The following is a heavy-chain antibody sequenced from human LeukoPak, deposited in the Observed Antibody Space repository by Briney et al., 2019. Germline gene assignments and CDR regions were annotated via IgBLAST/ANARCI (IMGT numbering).Heavy chain of an antibody. D-gene: IGHD4-17*01. CDR3: ARSRDDYGDYPEF. CDR1: GITFSTYA. V-gene: IGHV3-74*01. J-gene: IGHJ4*02. CDR2: INSDGSST. Sequence: GGSLRLSCVASGITFSTYAMSWVRQAPGKGLVWVSRINSDGSSTSYADSVKGRFTISRDNAKNTLYLQMNSLRAEDTAVYYCARSRDDYGDYPEFWGQGTLVTVSS.